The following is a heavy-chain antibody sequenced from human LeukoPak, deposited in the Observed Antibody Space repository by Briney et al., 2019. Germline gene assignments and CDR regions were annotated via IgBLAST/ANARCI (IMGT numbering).Heavy chain of an antibody. CDR3: ARVGARLQFDY. D-gene: IGHD1-26*01. CDR1: GYTFTSYA. V-gene: IGHV1-3*01. CDR2: INAGNGNT. J-gene: IGHJ4*02. Sequence: ASVKVSCKASGYTFTSYAMHWVRQAPGQRLEWTGWINAGNGNTKYSQKFQGRVTITRDTSASTAYMELSSLRSEDTAVYYCARVGARLQFDYWGQGTLVTVSS.